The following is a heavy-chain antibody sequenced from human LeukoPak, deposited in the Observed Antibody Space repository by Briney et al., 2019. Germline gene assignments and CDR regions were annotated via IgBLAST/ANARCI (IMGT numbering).Heavy chain of an antibody. CDR3: ARRTYYYDSSGYYWFFDY. CDR1: GYSFTSYW. J-gene: IGHJ4*02. Sequence: GESLKISGKGSGYSFTSYWIGWVRQMPGKGLEWMGIIYPGDSDTRYSPSFQGQVTISADKSISTAYLQWSSLKASDTAMYYCARRTYYYDSSGYYWFFDYWGQGTLVTVSS. D-gene: IGHD3-22*01. V-gene: IGHV5-51*01. CDR2: IYPGDSDT.